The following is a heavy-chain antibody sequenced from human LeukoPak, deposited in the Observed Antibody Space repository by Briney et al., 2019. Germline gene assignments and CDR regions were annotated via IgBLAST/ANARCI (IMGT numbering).Heavy chain of an antibody. J-gene: IGHJ3*02. CDR1: GFSFSNNE. CDR2: ISRGGGTI. Sequence: GGSLRLSCEASGFSFSNNEMNWVRQAPGRGLEWVSYISRGGGTIYYADSVKGRFTISRDNAKNSLYLQMNSLRAEDTAVYYCARDRTGYSSDDAFDIRGQGTMVTVSS. V-gene: IGHV3-48*03. CDR3: ARDRTGYSSDDAFDI. D-gene: IGHD3-9*01.